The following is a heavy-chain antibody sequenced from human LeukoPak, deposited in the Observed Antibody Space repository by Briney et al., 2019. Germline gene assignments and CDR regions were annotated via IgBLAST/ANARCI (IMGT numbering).Heavy chain of an antibody. CDR1: GGSISSSNW. CDR3: AREVYDSSGYYILGVDY. Sequence: PSGTLSLTCAVSGGSISSSNWWSWVRQPPGKGREWIGEIYHSGSTNYNPSLKSRVTISVDQSKSQFSLKLSSVTAADTAVCYCAREVYDSSGYYILGVDYWGQGTLVTVSS. J-gene: IGHJ4*02. D-gene: IGHD3-22*01. CDR2: IYHSGST. V-gene: IGHV4-4*02.